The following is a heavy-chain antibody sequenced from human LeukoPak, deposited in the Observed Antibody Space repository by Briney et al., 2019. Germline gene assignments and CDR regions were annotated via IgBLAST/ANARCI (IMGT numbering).Heavy chain of an antibody. Sequence: PGGSLRLSCAASEFTVSTNYMSWVRQAPGKGPEWVSIIYSTGGKYYADSVKGRFTISRDNSKHTLYLQMNSLRGEDTAVYYCARGSDGWFAFDYWGQGILVTVSS. V-gene: IGHV3-66*01. D-gene: IGHD6-19*01. J-gene: IGHJ4*02. CDR2: IYSTGGK. CDR3: ARGSDGWFAFDY. CDR1: EFTVSTNY.